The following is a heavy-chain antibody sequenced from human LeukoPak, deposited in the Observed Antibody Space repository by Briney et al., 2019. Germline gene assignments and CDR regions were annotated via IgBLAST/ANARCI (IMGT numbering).Heavy chain of an antibody. Sequence: ASVKVSCKASGYTFTSYGISWVRQAPGQGLEWMGWISAYNGNTNYAQKLQGRVTMTTDTSTSTAYMELRSLRSDDTAVYYCAREADYVWGSYRPNWFDPWGQGTLVTVSP. V-gene: IGHV1-18*01. CDR3: AREADYVWGSYRPNWFDP. CDR2: ISAYNGNT. J-gene: IGHJ5*02. D-gene: IGHD3-16*02. CDR1: GYTFTSYG.